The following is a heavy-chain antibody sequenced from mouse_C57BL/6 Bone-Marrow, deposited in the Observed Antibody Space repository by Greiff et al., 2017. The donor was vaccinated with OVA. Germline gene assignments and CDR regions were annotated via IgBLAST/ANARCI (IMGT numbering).Heavy chain of an antibody. D-gene: IGHD1-1*01. J-gene: IGHJ1*03. CDR1: GFTFTDYY. CDR3: AMDYGSSYWYFDV. CDR2: VYPYNGGT. V-gene: IGHV1-36*01. Sequence: EVQLQQSGPVLVKPGPSVKISCKASGFTFTDYYMHWVKQSHGKSLEWIGLVYPYNGGTSYNQKFKGKATLTVDTSSSTAYMGLNSLTSEDSAVYYCAMDYGSSYWYFDVWGTGTTVTVSS.